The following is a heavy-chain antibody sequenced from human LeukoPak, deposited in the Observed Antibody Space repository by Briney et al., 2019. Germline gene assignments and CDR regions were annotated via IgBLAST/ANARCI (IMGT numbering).Heavy chain of an antibody. V-gene: IGHV1-2*02. CDR2: ISPDSGDT. D-gene: IGHD3-10*01. Sequence: ASVKVSCKASGYTFTGYCMHWVRQAPGQGLEWMGWISPDSGDTNFAQKFQGRVTMTRDTSIRTVYMELSRLRSDDTAIYYCAAGGYYSFLVSWGQGTLVTVSS. CDR3: AAGGYYSFLVS. CDR1: GYTFTGYC. J-gene: IGHJ5*02.